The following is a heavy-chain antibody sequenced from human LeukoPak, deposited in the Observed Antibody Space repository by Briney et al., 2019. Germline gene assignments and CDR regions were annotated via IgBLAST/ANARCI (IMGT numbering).Heavy chain of an antibody. CDR2: K. J-gene: IGHJ4*02. CDR3: AKDRDDYGDYC. D-gene: IGHD4-17*01. Sequence: SGGSLRLSCAASGFTFTDFGMHWVRQAPGKGLDWVSHKFYAESVKGRFTISRDNSKNTLYLQMNSLRAEDTAVYYCAKDRDDYGDYCWGQAILVTVST. V-gene: IGHV3-30*02. CDR1: GFTFTDFG.